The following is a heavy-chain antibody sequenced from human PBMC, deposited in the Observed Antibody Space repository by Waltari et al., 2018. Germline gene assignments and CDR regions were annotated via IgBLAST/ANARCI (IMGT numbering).Heavy chain of an antibody. CDR2: IYYSGST. Sequence: QVQLQXXXPGLVKPSQTLSLTCTVSGGXXXXXXXXWSWIRQPPGXGLEGIGYIYYSGSTYYNPSLKSRVTISXDTSKNXFSLKLXSVXAADXXVYYCARASXAGAFDIWGQGTMV. CDR1: GGXXXXXXXX. V-gene: IGHV4-30-4*08. CDR3: ARASXAGAFDI. J-gene: IGHJ3*02.